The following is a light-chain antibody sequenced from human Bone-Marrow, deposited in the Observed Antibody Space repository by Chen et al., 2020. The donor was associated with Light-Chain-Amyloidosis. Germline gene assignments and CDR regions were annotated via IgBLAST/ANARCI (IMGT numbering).Light chain of an antibody. V-gene: IGLV3-25*03. CDR2: RDT. CDR3: QSADSSGTYEVI. CDR1: DLPTKY. J-gene: IGLJ2*01. Sequence: SYELTQPPSLSVSPGQTARITCSRADLPTKYAYWYQQKPGQAPVIVIHRDTERPSGISERFSGSSSGTTATLTISGVQAEDEADYHCQSADSSGTYEVIFGGGTKLTVL.